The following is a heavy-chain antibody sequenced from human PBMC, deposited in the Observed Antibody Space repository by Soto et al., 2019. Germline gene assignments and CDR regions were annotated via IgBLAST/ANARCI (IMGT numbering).Heavy chain of an antibody. V-gene: IGHV2-5*01. CDR1: GFSLSTSGVG. J-gene: IGHJ4*02. D-gene: IGHD1-7*01. CDR3: AHRRDITGTTSEPSPVGYFDY. Sequence: SGPTLVNPTQTLTLTCTFSGFSLSTSGVGVGWIRQPPGKALEWLALIYWNDDKRYSPSLKSRLTITKDTSKNQVVLTMTNMDPVDTATYYCAHRRDITGTTSEPSPVGYFDYWGQGTLVTVSS. CDR2: IYWNDDK.